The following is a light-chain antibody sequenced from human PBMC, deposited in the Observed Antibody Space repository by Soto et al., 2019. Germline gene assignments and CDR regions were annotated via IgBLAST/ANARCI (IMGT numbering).Light chain of an antibody. J-gene: IGKJ4*01. CDR2: LGS. Sequence: DIVMTHSPLSLSVTPGEPASISCRSSQSLLYTGGYNYLDWYLQKPGQSPRLLVYLGSNRASGVPDRFSGSGSGTDFTLKISRVEAEDVGVYYCMQALQTPLSFGEGTKVEIK. V-gene: IGKV2-28*01. CDR3: MQALQTPLS. CDR1: QSLLYTGGYNY.